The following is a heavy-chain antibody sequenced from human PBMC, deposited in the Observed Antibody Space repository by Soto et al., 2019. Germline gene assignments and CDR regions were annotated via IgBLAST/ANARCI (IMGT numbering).Heavy chain of an antibody. CDR3: ARDVTYYYYYGMDV. CDR1: GFTFSSYG. V-gene: IGHV3-33*01. J-gene: IGHJ6*02. CDR2: IWYDGSNK. Sequence: GGSLRLSCAASGFTFSSYGMHWVRQAPGKGLEWVAVIWYDGSNKYYADSVKGRFTISRDNSKNTLYLQMNSLRAEDTAVYYCARDVTYYYYYGMDVWGQGTTVTVSS.